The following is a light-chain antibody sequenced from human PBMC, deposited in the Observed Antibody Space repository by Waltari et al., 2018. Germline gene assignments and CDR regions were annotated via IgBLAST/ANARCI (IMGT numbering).Light chain of an antibody. J-gene: IGLJ1*01. CDR3: CAYVGTSALYV. CDR2: VVN. V-gene: IGLV2-11*01. CDR1: SSDIGAYNS. Sequence: QSALPQPRSVSGSPGQSVTISCTGTSSDIGAYNSVSWYQHHPGKAPKLIIYVVNQRPSGVPCRFSGSRSGYTASLTISGLQTADEADFYCCAYVGTSALYVFGTGTKVTVL.